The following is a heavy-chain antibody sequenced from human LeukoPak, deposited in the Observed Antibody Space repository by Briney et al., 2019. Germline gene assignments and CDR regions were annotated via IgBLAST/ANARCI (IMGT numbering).Heavy chain of an antibody. J-gene: IGHJ4*02. CDR2: ISGSGGST. CDR1: GFTFSSYA. V-gene: IGHV3-23*01. CDR3: AKRGYAYILTGHFDY. Sequence: PGGSLRLSCAASGFTFSSYAMSWVRQAPGKGLEWVSVISGSGGSTYYADSVKGRFTISRDNSKNTLYLQMNSLRAEDTAVYYCAKRGYAYILTGHFDYWGQGTLVTVSS. D-gene: IGHD3-9*01.